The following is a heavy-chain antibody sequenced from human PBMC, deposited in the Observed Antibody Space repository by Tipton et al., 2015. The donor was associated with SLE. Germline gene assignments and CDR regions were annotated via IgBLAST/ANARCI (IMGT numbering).Heavy chain of an antibody. Sequence: TLSLTCAVYGGSFSGYYWSWIRQHPGKGLEWIGYIYYTGATYFNPSLESRVTMSVDTSENQFSLKLTSVTAADTAIYYCARMGGIRWYFDLWGRGTLVTVSS. D-gene: IGHD3-16*01. CDR1: GGSFSGYY. V-gene: IGHV4-31*11. J-gene: IGHJ2*01. CDR2: IYYTGAT. CDR3: ARMGGIRWYFDL.